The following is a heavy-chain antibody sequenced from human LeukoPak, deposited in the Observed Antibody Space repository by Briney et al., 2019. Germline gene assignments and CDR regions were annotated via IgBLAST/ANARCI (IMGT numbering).Heavy chain of an antibody. J-gene: IGHJ4*02. V-gene: IGHV4-59*01. CDR2: IYYSGST. CDR3: ARRGGRGYSYGYEDY. D-gene: IGHD5-18*01. CDR1: GGSISSYY. Sequence: SETLSLTCTVSGGSISSYYWSWIRQPPGKGLEWIGYIYYSGSTNYNPSLKSRVTISVDTSKNQFSLKLSSVTAADTAVYYCARRGGRGYSYGYEDYWGQGTLVTVSS.